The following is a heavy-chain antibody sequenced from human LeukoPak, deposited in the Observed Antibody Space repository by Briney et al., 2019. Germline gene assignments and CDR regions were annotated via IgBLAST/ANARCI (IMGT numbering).Heavy chain of an antibody. CDR3: ARGYSGSYGRFDY. CDR2: IYYSGST. CDR1: GGSISSYY. D-gene: IGHD1-26*01. J-gene: IGHJ4*02. V-gene: IGHV4-59*01. Sequence: PSETLSLTCTVSGGSISSYYWSWIRQSPGKGLEWIGYIYYSGSTNYNPSPKSRVTISLDTSRKQFSLKLSSVTAADTAVYYCARGYSGSYGRFDYWGQGTLVTVSS.